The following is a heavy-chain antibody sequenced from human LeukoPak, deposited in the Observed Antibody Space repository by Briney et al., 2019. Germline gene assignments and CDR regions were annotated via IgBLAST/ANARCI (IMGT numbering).Heavy chain of an antibody. J-gene: IGHJ6*03. D-gene: IGHD2-15*01. CDR3: ARDWQRYCSGGSCYQGDYYYMDV. CDR2: ISAYNGNT. Sequence: GASVKVSCKASGYTFTSYGISWVRQAPGQGLEWMGWISAYNGNTNYAQKLQGRVTMTTDTSTSTAYMELRSLRSDDMAVYYCARDWQRYCSGGSCYQGDYYYMDVWGKGTTVTVSS. CDR1: GYTFTSYG. V-gene: IGHV1-18*03.